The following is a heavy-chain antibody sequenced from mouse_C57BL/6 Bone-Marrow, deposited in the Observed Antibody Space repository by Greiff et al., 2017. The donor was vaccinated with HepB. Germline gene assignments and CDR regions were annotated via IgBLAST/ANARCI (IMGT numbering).Heavy chain of an antibody. CDR3: ARAKEAWFAY. CDR2: IDPNSGGT. V-gene: IGHV1-72*01. CDR1: GYTFTSYW. Sequence: QVQLQQPGAELVKPGASVKLSCKASGYTFTSYWMHWVKQRPGLGLEWIGRIDPNSGGTKYNEKFKSKATLTVDKPSSTAYMQLSSLTSEDSAVYYCARAKEAWFAYWGQGTLVTVSA. J-gene: IGHJ3*01.